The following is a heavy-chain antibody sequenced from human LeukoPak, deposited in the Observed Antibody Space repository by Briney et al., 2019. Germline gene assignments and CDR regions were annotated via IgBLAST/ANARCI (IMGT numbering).Heavy chain of an antibody. CDR2: IYYSGST. D-gene: IGHD2-15*01. V-gene: IGHV4-30-4*08. CDR1: GGSISSGDYY. CDR3: AREFICSGGSCYSGYMDV. J-gene: IGHJ6*03. Sequence: TASEALSLTCTVSGGSISSGDYYWSWTRQPPGKGLEWIGYIYYSGSTYYNPSLKSRVTISVDTSKNQFSLKLSSVTAADTAVYYCAREFICSGGSCYSGYMDVWGKGTTVTVSS.